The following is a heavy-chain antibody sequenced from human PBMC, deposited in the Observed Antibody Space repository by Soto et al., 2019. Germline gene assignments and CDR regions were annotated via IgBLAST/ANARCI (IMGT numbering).Heavy chain of an antibody. D-gene: IGHD1-20*01. Sequence: SETLSLTCTVSGGSISSYYWSWIRQPPGKGLEWIGYIYYSGSTNYNPSLKSRVTISVDTSKNQFSLKLSSVTAADTAVYYCARAINWNGEYYYGMDVWGQGTTVTVSS. J-gene: IGHJ6*02. CDR3: ARAINWNGEYYYGMDV. V-gene: IGHV4-59*01. CDR2: IYYSGST. CDR1: GGSISSYY.